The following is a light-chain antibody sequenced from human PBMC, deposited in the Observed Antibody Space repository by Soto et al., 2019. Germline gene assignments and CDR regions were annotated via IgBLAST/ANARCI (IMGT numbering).Light chain of an antibody. Sequence: QSVLTQPASVSGSPGQSITISCTGTSSDVGGYNYVSWYQQDPGKAPKLMIYDVSHRPSGVSNRFSGSKSGNTASLTISGLQAEDEADYYCSSYTSSSTLVVFGGGTKLTVL. V-gene: IGLV2-14*01. CDR1: SSDVGGYNY. CDR2: DVS. CDR3: SSYTSSSTLVV. J-gene: IGLJ2*01.